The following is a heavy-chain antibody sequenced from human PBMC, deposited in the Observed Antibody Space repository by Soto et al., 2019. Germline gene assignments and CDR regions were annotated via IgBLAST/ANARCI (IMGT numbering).Heavy chain of an antibody. CDR2: IGYSGTT. CDR3: AKGGATAPWYAP. CDR1: GGSISSAESY. V-gene: IGHV4-31*03. Sequence: QVQLQESGPGLVKPSQTLSLTCSVSGGSISSAESYWSWIRQHPGKGPEWIAFIGYSGTTSYNPSLRSRVPNSADAAKDQVSRDLTSVTAADTAVYLCAKGGATAPWYAPWGQATLVTVSS. J-gene: IGHJ5*02. D-gene: IGHD1-26*01.